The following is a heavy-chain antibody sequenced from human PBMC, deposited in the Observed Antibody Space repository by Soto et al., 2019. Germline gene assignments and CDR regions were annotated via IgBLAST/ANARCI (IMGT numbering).Heavy chain of an antibody. CDR1: GGSISRGGYY. Sequence: ALSLTCTVSGGSISRGGYYWSWIRQHPGKGLEWIAYIYYSGSTYYNPSLKSRVTISVDTSKNQFSLKLSSVTAADTAVYYCARLDGYHFAYWGQGTLVTVSS. CDR2: IYYSGST. V-gene: IGHV4-31*03. CDR3: ARLDGYHFAY. J-gene: IGHJ4*02. D-gene: IGHD5-18*01.